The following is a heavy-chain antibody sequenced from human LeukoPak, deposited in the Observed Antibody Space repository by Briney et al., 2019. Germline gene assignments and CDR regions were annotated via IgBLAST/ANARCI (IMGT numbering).Heavy chain of an antibody. CDR2: INRNGGST. D-gene: IGHD3-22*01. CDR3: AKSGSGSGYFYYFDY. Sequence: PGGSLRLSCEASGFTFDDYGMSWVRQPPGKGLEWVSGINRNGGSTDYADSVKGRFTISRDNSKNTLYLQMNSLRAEDTAVYYCAKSGSGSGYFYYFDYWGQGTLVTVSS. V-gene: IGHV3-20*04. CDR1: GFTFDDYG. J-gene: IGHJ4*02.